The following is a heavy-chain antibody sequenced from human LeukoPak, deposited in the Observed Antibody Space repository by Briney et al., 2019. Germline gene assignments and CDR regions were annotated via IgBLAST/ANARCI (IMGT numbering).Heavy chain of an antibody. D-gene: IGHD6-19*01. J-gene: IGHJ4*02. Sequence: SETLSLTCAVYGGSFSGYYWSWIRQPPGKGLEWIGEINHSGSTNYNPSLKSRVTISVDTSKNQFSLKLSSVTAADTAVYYCTRSGWYGFLDYWGQGTLVTVSS. CDR3: TRSGWYGFLDY. CDR1: GGSFSGYY. V-gene: IGHV4-34*01. CDR2: INHSGST.